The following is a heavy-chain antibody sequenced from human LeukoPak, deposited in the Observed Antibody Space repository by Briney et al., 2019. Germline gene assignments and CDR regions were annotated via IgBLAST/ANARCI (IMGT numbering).Heavy chain of an antibody. Sequence: SQTLSLTCTVSGGSISSGGYYWSWIRQHPGKGLEWIGYIYYSGSTYYNPSLRSRVTISVDTSKNQFSLKLSSVTAADTAVYYCARGGSPSPIRVLLRFYDYWGQGTLVTVSS. J-gene: IGHJ4*02. D-gene: IGHD2-21*01. CDR1: GGSISSGGYY. CDR3: ARGGSPSPIRVLLRFYDY. V-gene: IGHV4-31*03. CDR2: IYYSGST.